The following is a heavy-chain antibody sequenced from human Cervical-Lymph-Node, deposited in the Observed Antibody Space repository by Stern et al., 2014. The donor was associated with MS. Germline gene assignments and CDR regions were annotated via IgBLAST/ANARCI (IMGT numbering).Heavy chain of an antibody. Sequence: EVQLVESGGGLVQPGGSLRLSCAASGFTFSSYAMSWVRQAPGQGLEWVSAISGSGGSTYYADSVKGRFTISRDNSKNTLYLQMNSLRAEDTAVYYCAKMPYSGYDWPYCFDYWGQGTLVTVSS. CDR2: ISGSGGST. CDR3: AKMPYSGYDWPYCFDY. V-gene: IGHV3-23*04. J-gene: IGHJ4*02. D-gene: IGHD5-12*01. CDR1: GFTFSSYA.